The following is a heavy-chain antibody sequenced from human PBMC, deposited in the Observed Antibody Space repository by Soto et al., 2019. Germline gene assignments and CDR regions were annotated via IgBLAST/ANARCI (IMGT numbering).Heavy chain of an antibody. J-gene: IGHJ4*02. D-gene: IGHD6-19*01. CDR1: GGSISSSSYY. Sequence: QLPLQESGPGLVKPSETLSLTCTVSGGSISSSSYYWGWIRQPPGKGLEWIGSIYYSGSTYYNPSLKSRVTISVDTSKNQFSLKLSSVTAADTAVYYCARRPSSGWDNYYFDYWGQGTLVTVSS. CDR2: IYYSGST. V-gene: IGHV4-39*01. CDR3: ARRPSSGWDNYYFDY.